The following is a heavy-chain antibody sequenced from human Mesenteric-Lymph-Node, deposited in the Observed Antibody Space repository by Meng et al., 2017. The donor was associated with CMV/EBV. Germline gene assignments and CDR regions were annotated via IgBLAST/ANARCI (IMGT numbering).Heavy chain of an antibody. CDR2: IYYSGST. D-gene: IGHD1-14*01. V-gene: IGHV4-61*01. CDR3: ARDRGMYAMDV. J-gene: IGHJ6*02. Sequence: SETLSLTCTVSGDSVSSGSYYWSWIRQSPGKGLEWIGYIYYSGSTNYNPSLKSRVTISVDTSKNQFSLKLSSVTAADTAVYYCARDRGMYAMDVWGQGTTVTVSS. CDR1: GDSVSSGSYY.